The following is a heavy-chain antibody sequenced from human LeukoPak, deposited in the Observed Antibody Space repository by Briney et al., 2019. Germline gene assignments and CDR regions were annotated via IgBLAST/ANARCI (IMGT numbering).Heavy chain of an antibody. CDR3: ARGSVVVAATTWFDP. Sequence: ASVKVSCKASGYTFTSYGISWVRQAPGQGLEWMGWISAYNGNTNYAQKLQGRVTMTTDTSTSTAYMELRSLRSEDTAVYYCARGSVVVAATTWFDPWGQGTLVTVSS. V-gene: IGHV1-18*01. CDR1: GYTFTSYG. J-gene: IGHJ5*02. D-gene: IGHD2-15*01. CDR2: ISAYNGNT.